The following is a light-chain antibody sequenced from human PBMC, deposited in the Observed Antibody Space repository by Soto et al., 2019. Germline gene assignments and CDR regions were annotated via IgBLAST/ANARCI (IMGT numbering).Light chain of an antibody. CDR2: EGY. CDR3: CSYPGYGTVK. J-gene: IGLJ2*01. Sequence: QSVLTQPASVSGSLGQSITIPCTGTSSDVGTSKLISWYQQHPRQAPKLIIHEGYKRPSGVSTRFSGSLSGNTASLTISGLQGDDEAEYYCCSYPGYGTVKFGGGTKLTVL. V-gene: IGLV2-23*01. CDR1: SSDVGTSKL.